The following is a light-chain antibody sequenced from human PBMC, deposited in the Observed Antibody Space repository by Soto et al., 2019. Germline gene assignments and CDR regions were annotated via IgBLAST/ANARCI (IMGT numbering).Light chain of an antibody. CDR1: SSNIGSNH. V-gene: IGLV1-47*01. CDR2: RSD. CDR3: SARDDSLSGVV. Sequence: QSVLTQPPSRSGTPGQRVTISCSGSSSNIGSNHVYWYQQFPGMATKLLMYRSDQRPTGVPDRFSGSKSGTSASLAISGLRSDDEADYYCSARDDSLSGVVFGRGTKLTVL. J-gene: IGLJ2*01.